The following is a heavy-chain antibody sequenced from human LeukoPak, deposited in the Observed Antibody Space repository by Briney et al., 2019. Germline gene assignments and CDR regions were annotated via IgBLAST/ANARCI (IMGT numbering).Heavy chain of an antibody. CDR1: GFTFSSYS. D-gene: IGHD1-26*01. CDR3: ACLVGATQDV. Sequence: PGGSLRLSCAASGFTFSSYSMNWVRQAPGKGLEWVSSISSTSTYIYYADSVKGRFTISRDNAKNSLYLQMNSLRAEDKAVYYCACLVGATQDVWGKGTTVIVSS. V-gene: IGHV3-21*01. CDR2: ISSTSTYI. J-gene: IGHJ6*04.